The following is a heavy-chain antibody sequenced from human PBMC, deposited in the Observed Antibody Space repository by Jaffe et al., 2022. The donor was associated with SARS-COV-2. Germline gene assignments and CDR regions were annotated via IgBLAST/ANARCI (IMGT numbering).Heavy chain of an antibody. J-gene: IGHJ1*01. V-gene: IGHV1-24*01. Sequence: QVQLVQSGAEVKKPGASVKVSCVVSRYTLTELSMHWVRQAPGKGLEWMGTFHPEDGETIHTEKFQGRLTLTEDPSTDTAYMELSSLRSDDTAMYYCAIDTLTGHMSGFQYWGQGTLVTVTS. D-gene: IGHD2-21*01. CDR2: FHPEDGET. CDR3: AIDTLTGHMSGFQY. CDR1: RYTLTELS.